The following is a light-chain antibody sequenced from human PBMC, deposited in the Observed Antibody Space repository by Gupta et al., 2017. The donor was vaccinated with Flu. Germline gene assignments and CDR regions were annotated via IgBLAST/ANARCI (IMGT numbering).Light chain of an antibody. J-gene: IGKJ3*01. Sequence: GTLSLSPGERATLSCRASQSLSGSFLAWYQQKPGQAPRLLIFGASSRATGIPYRFSGSGSGADFTLTISRLEPEDFAVYYCQQYVTSPFTFGPGTKVDIK. V-gene: IGKV3-20*01. CDR1: QSLSGSF. CDR2: GAS. CDR3: QQYVTSPFT.